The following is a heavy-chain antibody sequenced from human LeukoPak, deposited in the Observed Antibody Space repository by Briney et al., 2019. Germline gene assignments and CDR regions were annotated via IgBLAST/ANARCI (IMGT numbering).Heavy chain of an antibody. V-gene: IGHV4-39*07. J-gene: IGHJ5*02. D-gene: IGHD3-3*01. Sequence: SETPSLTCTVSGGSITSTSYFWGWIRQPPGKGLEWIASIYYSGSTYYNPSLKSRVTISVDTSKNQFSLKLSSVTAADTAVYYCARGHDSIRTFGEVTKSRTRWFNPWGQGTLVTVSS. CDR2: IYYSGST. CDR3: ARGHDSIRTFGEVTKSRTRWFNP. CDR1: GGSITSTSYF.